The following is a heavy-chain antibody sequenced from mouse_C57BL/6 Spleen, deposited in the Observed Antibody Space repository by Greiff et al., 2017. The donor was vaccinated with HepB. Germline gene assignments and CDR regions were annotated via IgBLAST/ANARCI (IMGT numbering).Heavy chain of an antibody. CDR3: AREGLGRGYFDY. CDR2: INYDGSST. J-gene: IGHJ2*01. V-gene: IGHV5-16*01. Sequence: EVMLVESEGGLVQPGSSMKLSCTASGFTFSDYYMAWVRQVPEKGLEWVANINYDGSSTYYLDSLKSRFIISRDNAKNILYLKMSSLKSEDTATYYGAREGLGRGYFDYWGQGTTLTVSS. D-gene: IGHD4-1*01. CDR1: GFTFSDYY.